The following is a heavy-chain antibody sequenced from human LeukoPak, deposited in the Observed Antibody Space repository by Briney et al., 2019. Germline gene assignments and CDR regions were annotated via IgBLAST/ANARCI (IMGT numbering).Heavy chain of an antibody. V-gene: IGHV3-23*01. Sequence: GGSLRLSCAVSGFTFNSYAMNWVRQAPGKGLEWVSSISGTGSYTYYADSVKGRFTISRDNAKKTLYLQMNSLRAEDTGVYYCARGGTSSFAPWGQEPWSPSPQ. CDR3: ARGGTSSFAP. CDR2: ISGTGSYT. D-gene: IGHD6-6*01. CDR1: GFTFNSYA. J-gene: IGHJ5*02.